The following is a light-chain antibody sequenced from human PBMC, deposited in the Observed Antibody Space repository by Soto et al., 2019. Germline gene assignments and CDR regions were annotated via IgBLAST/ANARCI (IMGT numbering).Light chain of an antibody. Sequence: DIVVTQSPATLSVSPGERATLSCRASQTVNINLGWYQQKHGQAPRLLIYAASTRPTGVPARFSGSGSGTEFTLTISSMQSDDFAGYYCQPYNYWQFTFGSGTKVDFK. CDR2: AAS. V-gene: IGKV3-15*01. J-gene: IGKJ3*01. CDR3: QPYNYWQFT. CDR1: QTVNIN.